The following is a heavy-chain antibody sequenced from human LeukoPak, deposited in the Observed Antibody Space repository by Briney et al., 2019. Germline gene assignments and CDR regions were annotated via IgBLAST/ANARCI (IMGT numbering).Heavy chain of an antibody. Sequence: SETLSLTCAVYGGSFSGCYWSWIRQPPGKGLEWIGEINHSGSTNYNPSLKSRVTISVDTSKNQFSLKLSSVTAADTAVYYCASSSGWEYVIDYWGQGTLVTVSS. CDR2: INHSGST. CDR3: ASSSGWEYVIDY. D-gene: IGHD6-19*01. V-gene: IGHV4-34*01. CDR1: GGSFSGCY. J-gene: IGHJ4*02.